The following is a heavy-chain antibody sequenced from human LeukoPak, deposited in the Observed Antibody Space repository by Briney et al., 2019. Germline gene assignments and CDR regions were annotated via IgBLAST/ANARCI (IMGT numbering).Heavy chain of an antibody. Sequence: KPSEPLSLTCAVYGGRFSGYYWSWIRQPPGKGLEWIGEINHSGSTNYNPSLKSRVTISVDTSKNQYSLRLSSVTAAHTAVYYCARIDSGYVGWFGPWGQGTLVSVSS. V-gene: IGHV4-34*01. J-gene: IGHJ5*02. D-gene: IGHD5-12*01. CDR1: GGRFSGYY. CDR2: INHSGST. CDR3: ARIDSGYVGWFGP.